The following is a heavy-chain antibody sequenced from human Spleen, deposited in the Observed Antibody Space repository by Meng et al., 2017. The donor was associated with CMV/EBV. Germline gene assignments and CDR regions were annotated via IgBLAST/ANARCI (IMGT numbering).Heavy chain of an antibody. CDR2: ISSSSSYI. J-gene: IGHJ6*02. CDR1: GFIFSSYN. Sequence: GGSLRLSCAASGFIFSSYNMNWVRQGPGEGLEWVSSISSSSSYIYYADSVKGRFTISRDNAKNSLYLQMNSLRAEDTAVYYCARDKPQVWQLVRNYYYGMDVWGQGTTVTVSS. CDR3: ARDKPQVWQLVRNYYYGMDV. V-gene: IGHV3-21*01. D-gene: IGHD6-6*01.